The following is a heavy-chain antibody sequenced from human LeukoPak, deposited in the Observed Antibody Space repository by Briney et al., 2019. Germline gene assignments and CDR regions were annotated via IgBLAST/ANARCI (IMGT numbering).Heavy chain of an antibody. V-gene: IGHV4-39*07. D-gene: IGHD3-10*01. J-gene: IGHJ5*02. Sequence: SETLSLTCTVSGGSISSSSYYWGWIRQPPGKGLEWIGSIYYSGSTYYNPSLKSRVTISVDTSENQFSLKLSSVTAADTAVYYCARARNYYGSGSYYDKNWFDPWGQGTLVTVSS. CDR2: IYYSGST. CDR1: GGSISSSSYY. CDR3: ARARNYYGSGSYYDKNWFDP.